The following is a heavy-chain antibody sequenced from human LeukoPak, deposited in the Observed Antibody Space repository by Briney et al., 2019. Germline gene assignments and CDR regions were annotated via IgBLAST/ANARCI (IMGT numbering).Heavy chain of an antibody. D-gene: IGHD3-10*01. V-gene: IGHV3-23*01. J-gene: IGHJ4*02. CDR3: AKNPGGLTILRGVPLEY. CDR2: ISGSGGGT. Sequence: PGGSLRLSCAASGFTFRNFGMTWVRQAPGKGLEWVSAISGSGGGTYYAGSVKGRFTISRDNSKHTLYLQMNSLRVEDTAVYYCAKNPGGLTILRGVPLEYWGQGTLVTVSS. CDR1: GFTFRNFG.